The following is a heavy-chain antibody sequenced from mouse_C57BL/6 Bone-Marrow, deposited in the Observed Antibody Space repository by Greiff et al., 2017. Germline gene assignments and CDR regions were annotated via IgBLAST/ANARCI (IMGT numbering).Heavy chain of an antibody. J-gene: IGHJ1*03. CDR2: INPSNGGT. V-gene: IGHV1-53*01. CDR1: GYTFTSYW. CDR3: ARDTTVVATNWYFDV. D-gene: IGHD1-1*01. Sequence: QVQLQQPGTELVKPGASVKLSCKASGYTFTSYWMHWVKQRPGQGLEWIGNINPSNGGTNYNEKFKSKATLTADKSSSTAYMQLSSLTSEDSAVYYCARDTTVVATNWYFDVWGTGTTVTVSS.